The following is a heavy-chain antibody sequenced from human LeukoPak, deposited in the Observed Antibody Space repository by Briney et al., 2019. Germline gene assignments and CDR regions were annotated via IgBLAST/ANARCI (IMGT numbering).Heavy chain of an antibody. Sequence: PGGSLRLSCAASGFTFSSYGMHWVRQAPGKGLEWVAVISYDGSNKYYADSVKGRFTISRDNSKNTLYLQMNSLRAEDTAVYYCAKGAAGRRGYFDYWGQGTLVTVSS. CDR1: GFTFSSYG. V-gene: IGHV3-30*18. J-gene: IGHJ4*02. D-gene: IGHD6-13*01. CDR2: ISYDGSNK. CDR3: AKGAAGRRGYFDY.